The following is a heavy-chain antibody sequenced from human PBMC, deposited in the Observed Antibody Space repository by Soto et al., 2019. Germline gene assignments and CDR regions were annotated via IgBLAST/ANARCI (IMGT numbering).Heavy chain of an antibody. CDR1: GYTLTGYY. Sequence: ASVKVSCKASGYTLTGYYMHWVRQAPGQGLEWMGWINPNSGGTNYAQKFQGWVTMTRDTSISTAYMELSRLRSDDTAVYYCATSAKGYCSTTSCSADYYYYGMDVWGQGTTVTVSS. CDR2: INPNSGGT. V-gene: IGHV1-2*04. D-gene: IGHD2-2*01. CDR3: ATSAKGYCSTTSCSADYYYYGMDV. J-gene: IGHJ6*02.